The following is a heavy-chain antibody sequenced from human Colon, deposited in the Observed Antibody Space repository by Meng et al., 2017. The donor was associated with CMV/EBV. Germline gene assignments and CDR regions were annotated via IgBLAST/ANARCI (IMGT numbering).Heavy chain of an antibody. CDR3: ARESYRFDF. CDR1: GFIFSDYE. D-gene: IGHD1-26*01. V-gene: IGHV3-48*03. J-gene: IGHJ4*02. Sequence: GGSLRLSCAASGFIFSDYEMNWVRQAPGKGLERLSYISSSGSIIYYADSVKGRFTISRDNAKKSLYLQMNSLRAGDTAVYYCARESYRFDFWGQGTLVTVSS. CDR2: ISSSGSII.